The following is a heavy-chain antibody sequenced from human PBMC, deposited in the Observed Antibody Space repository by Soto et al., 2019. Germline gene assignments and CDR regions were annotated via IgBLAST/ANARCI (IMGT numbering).Heavy chain of an antibody. J-gene: IGHJ3*02. CDR1: GFTFSSYA. CDR2: IRGSGGST. D-gene: IGHD2-15*01. V-gene: IGHV3-23*01. CDR3: AKDLKDIVVVVAATADAFDI. Sequence: EVQLLESGGGLVQPGGSLRLSCAASGFTFSSYAMSWVRQAPGKGLEWVSAIRGSGGSTYYADSVKGRFTISRDNPKNRLYLQMNSLRAEDTAVYYCAKDLKDIVVVVAATADAFDIWGQGTMVTVSS.